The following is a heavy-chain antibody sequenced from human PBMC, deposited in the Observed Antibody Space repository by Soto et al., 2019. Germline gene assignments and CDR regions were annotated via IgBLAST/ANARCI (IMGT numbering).Heavy chain of an antibody. Sequence: SETLSLTCAVSGGSISSSNWWSWVRQPPGKGLEWIGEIYHSGSTNYNPSLKSRVTISVDKSKNQFSLKLSSVTAADTAVYYCASKVYGAGSSSWYVNWFDPWGQGTLVTVSS. CDR2: IYHSGST. CDR1: GGSISSSNW. J-gene: IGHJ5*02. V-gene: IGHV4-4*02. CDR3: ASKVYGAGSSSWYVNWFDP. D-gene: IGHD6-13*01.